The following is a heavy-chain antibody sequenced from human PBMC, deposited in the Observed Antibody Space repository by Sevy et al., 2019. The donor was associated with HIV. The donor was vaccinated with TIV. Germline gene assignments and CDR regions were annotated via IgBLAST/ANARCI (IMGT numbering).Heavy chain of an antibody. Sequence: ASVKVSCKASGGTFSSYAISWVRQAPGQGLEWMGGIIPIFGTANDAQKFQGRVTITADESTRTAYMELSSLRSEDTAVYYCARENRAYYYDSSRTGWFGPWGQGTLVTVSS. CDR1: GGTFSSYA. CDR2: IIPIFGTA. D-gene: IGHD3-22*01. CDR3: ARENRAYYYDSSRTGWFGP. J-gene: IGHJ5*02. V-gene: IGHV1-69*13.